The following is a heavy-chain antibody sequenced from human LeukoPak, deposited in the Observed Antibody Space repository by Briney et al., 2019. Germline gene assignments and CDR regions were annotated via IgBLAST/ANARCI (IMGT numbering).Heavy chain of an antibody. V-gene: IGHV3-66*01. CDR3: AKDSWYSSSSYFDY. D-gene: IGHD6-13*01. CDR1: GFTVSNHY. Sequence: GGSLRLSCAASGFTVSNHYMSWIRQAPGKGLEWVSVIFPPGNTFYIESVRGRFTISRDNSRNTLYLQMHSLRAEDTAVYYCAKDSWYSSSSYFDYWGQGTLGTVTS. CDR2: IFPPGNT. J-gene: IGHJ4*02.